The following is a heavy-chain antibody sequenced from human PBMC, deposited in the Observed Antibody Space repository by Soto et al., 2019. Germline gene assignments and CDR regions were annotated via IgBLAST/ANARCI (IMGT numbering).Heavy chain of an antibody. CDR3: AREAARDNFIAALDY. J-gene: IGHJ4*02. D-gene: IGHD6-25*01. V-gene: IGHV4-59*01. CDR1: GGSISSYY. CDR2: IYYSGST. Sequence: QVQLQESGPGLVKPSETLSLTCTVSGGSISSYYWSWIRQPPGKGLEWIGYIYYSGSTNYNPSLKSRVTISVDTSKNQFSLKLSSVTAADTAVYYCAREAARDNFIAALDYWGQGTLVTVSS.